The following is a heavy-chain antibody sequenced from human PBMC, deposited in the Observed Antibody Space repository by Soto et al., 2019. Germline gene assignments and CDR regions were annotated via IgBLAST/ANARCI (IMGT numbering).Heavy chain of an antibody. Sequence: GASVKVSCKASGYTFSSYYMHWVRQAPGQGLEWMGWINAGNGNTKYSQKFQGRVTITRDTSASTAYMELSSLRSEDTAVYYCARDGSLYWYFDLWGRGTLVTVSS. V-gene: IGHV1-3*01. J-gene: IGHJ2*01. CDR1: GYTFSSYY. CDR2: INAGNGNT. CDR3: ARDGSLYWYFDL. D-gene: IGHD1-26*01.